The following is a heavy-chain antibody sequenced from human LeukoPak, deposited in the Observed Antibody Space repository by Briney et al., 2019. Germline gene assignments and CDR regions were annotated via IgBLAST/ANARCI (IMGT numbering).Heavy chain of an antibody. CDR2: IYHSGST. D-gene: IGHD6-19*01. V-gene: IGHV4-38-2*01. J-gene: IGHJ4*02. CDR1: GYSISSGYY. Sequence: PSETLSLTCAVSGYSISSGYYWGWIRQPPGKGLEWIGSIYHSGSTYYNPSLKSRVTISVDTSKSQFSLKVNSVTAADTAVYYCARRHSSGWFYYWGQGTLVTVSS. CDR3: ARRHSSGWFYY.